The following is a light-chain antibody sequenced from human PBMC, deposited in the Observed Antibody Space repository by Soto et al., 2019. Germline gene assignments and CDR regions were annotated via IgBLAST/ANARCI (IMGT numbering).Light chain of an antibody. CDR3: FSHRGGDSHV. J-gene: IGLJ1*01. CDR2: GVT. CDR1: SSDVAGYNY. Sequence: QSALTQPASVSGSPGQSITISCTGTSSDVAGYNYVSWYQQYPGKAPKLMIYGVTNRPSGVSNRFSGSKTGNTASLIISGLQAEDEAYYYCFSHRGGDSHVFGTGTKLTVL. V-gene: IGLV2-14*01.